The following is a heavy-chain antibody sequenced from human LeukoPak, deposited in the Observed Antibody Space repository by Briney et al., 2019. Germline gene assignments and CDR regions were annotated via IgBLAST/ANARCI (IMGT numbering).Heavy chain of an antibody. CDR2: IYYSGST. CDR1: GGSISSGDYY. CDR3: ARSRGVYSGYDFDY. Sequence: SETLSLTCTVSGGSISSGDYYWSWIRQPPEKGLEWIGYIYYSGSTYYNPSLKSRVTISVDTSKNQFSLKLSSVTAADTAVYYCARSRGVYSGYDFDYWGQGTLVSVSS. D-gene: IGHD5-12*01. J-gene: IGHJ4*02. V-gene: IGHV4-30-4*01.